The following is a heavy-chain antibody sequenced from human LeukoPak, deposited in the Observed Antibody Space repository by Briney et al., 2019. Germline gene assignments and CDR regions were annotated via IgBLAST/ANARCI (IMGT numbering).Heavy chain of an antibody. Sequence: ASETLSLTCTVSGGSISSSSYYWGWIRQPPGKGLEWIGSIYYSGSTYYNPSLKSRVTISVDTSKNQFSLKLSSVTAADTAVYYCARVNFEYSSSQGHYFDYWGQGTLVTVSS. V-gene: IGHV4-39*07. CDR2: IYYSGST. CDR3: ARVNFEYSSSQGHYFDY. CDR1: GGSISSSSYY. D-gene: IGHD6-6*01. J-gene: IGHJ4*02.